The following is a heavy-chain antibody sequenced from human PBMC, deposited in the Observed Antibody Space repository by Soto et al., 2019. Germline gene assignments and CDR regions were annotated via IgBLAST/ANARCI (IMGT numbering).Heavy chain of an antibody. CDR2: IWYDGSNK. J-gene: IGHJ6*03. CDR3: ARDIIYYYYMDV. D-gene: IGHD1-20*01. CDR1: GFTFSSYG. V-gene: IGHV3-33*01. Sequence: QVQLVESGGGVVQPGRSLRLSCAASGFTFSSYGMHWVRQAPGKGREWVAVIWYDGSNKYYADSVKGRFTISRDNSKNTLYLQMNSLRAEDTAVYYCARDIIYYYYMDVWGKGTTVTVSS.